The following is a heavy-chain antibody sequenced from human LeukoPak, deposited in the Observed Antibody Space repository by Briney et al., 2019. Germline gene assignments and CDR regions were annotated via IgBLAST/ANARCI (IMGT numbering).Heavy chain of an antibody. CDR2: ISGSGGST. V-gene: IGHV3-23*01. Sequence: PGGSLRLSCAASGFTFSSYAMSWVRQAPGKGLEWVSAISGSGGSTYYADSVKGRFTISRDNSKNTLYLQMNSLRAEDTAVYYCAKTRSPSYYDGSGYYGRFDYWGQGTLVTVSS. CDR1: GFTFSSYA. J-gene: IGHJ4*02. CDR3: AKTRSPSYYDGSGYYGRFDY. D-gene: IGHD3-22*01.